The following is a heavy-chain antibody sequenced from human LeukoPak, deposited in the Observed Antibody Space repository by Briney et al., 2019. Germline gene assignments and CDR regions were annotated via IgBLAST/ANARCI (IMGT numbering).Heavy chain of an antibody. CDR3: ARSYCGGDCRPTYYYYYGMDV. CDR2: INSDGSST. J-gene: IGHJ6*02. V-gene: IGHV3-74*01. Sequence: GSLRLSCAASGFTFSSYWMHWVRQAPGKGLVWVSRINSDGSSTSYADSVKGRFTISRDNAKNTLYLQMNSLRAEDTAVYYCARSYCGGDCRPTYYYYYGMDVWGQGTTVTVSS. CDR1: GFTFSSYW. D-gene: IGHD2-21*02.